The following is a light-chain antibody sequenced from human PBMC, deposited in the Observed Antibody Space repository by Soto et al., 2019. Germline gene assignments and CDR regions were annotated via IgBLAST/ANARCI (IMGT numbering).Light chain of an antibody. J-gene: IGLJ1*01. CDR2: DVN. CDR1: SSDIGFFNY. CDR3: SSYTTDSTYV. V-gene: IGLV2-14*03. Sequence: QSVLTQPASVSGSPGQSITISCTGTSSDIGFFNYVSWYQQHPGKAPKLMIYDVNNRPSRVSDRFSGSKSGSTASLTISGLQTEDEADYYCSSYTTDSTYVFGTGTKVTVL.